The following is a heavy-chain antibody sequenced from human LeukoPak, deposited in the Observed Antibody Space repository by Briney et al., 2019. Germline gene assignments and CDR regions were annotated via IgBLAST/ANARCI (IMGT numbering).Heavy chain of an antibody. D-gene: IGHD3-3*01. CDR1: GFTFSSYS. Sequence: PGGSLRLSCAASGFTFSSYSMNWVRQAPGKGLEWVSSISSSSSYIYYADSVKGRFTISRDNAKNSLYLQMNSLRAEDTAVYYCASFTIFGVAYLQWGQGTLVTVSS. J-gene: IGHJ4*02. CDR2: ISSSSSYI. CDR3: ASFTIFGVAYLQ. V-gene: IGHV3-21*01.